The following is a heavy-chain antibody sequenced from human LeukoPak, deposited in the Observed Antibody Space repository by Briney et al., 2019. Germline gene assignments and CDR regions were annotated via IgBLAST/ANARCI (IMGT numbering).Heavy chain of an antibody. Sequence: GGSLRLSCAASGFTFSSYSMNWVRQAPGKGLEWVSFISGTSSYIYYADSVKGRFTISRDNAKDSLYLQMNSLRAEDTAVYYCARDILTGPFDYWGQGTLVTVSS. CDR3: ARDILTGPFDY. V-gene: IGHV3-21*01. J-gene: IGHJ4*02. CDR2: ISGTSSYI. D-gene: IGHD7-27*01. CDR1: GFTFSSYS.